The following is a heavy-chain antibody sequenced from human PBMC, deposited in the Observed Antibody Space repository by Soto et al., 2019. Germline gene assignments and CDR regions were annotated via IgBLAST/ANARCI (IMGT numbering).Heavy chain of an antibody. J-gene: IGHJ4*03. V-gene: IGHV4-59*01. CDR1: GGSFSSYY. D-gene: IGHD1-26*01. CDR3: ARGGGYHDY. CDR2: INDSGSA. Sequence: PSETLSLTCTVSGGSFSSYYWNWIRQPPGKGLEWIGYINDSGSAHYNPSLKSRATISVDTFKNQFSLKLTSVTAADTAVYYCARGGGYHDYWGQGTMVTVSS.